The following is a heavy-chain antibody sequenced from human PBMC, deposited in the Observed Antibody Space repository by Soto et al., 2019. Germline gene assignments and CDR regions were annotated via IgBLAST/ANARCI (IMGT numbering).Heavy chain of an antibody. D-gene: IGHD3-16*01. Sequence: SQRLSCAASGFTFYYYAMHWVRQAPGKGLEWVSGISSYSSDTGYADSVKGRFTISRDNAKNTLYLQMNSLRADDTAVYYCASNYAYAEGYYWYGIDVWGQGTTVTVSS. J-gene: IGHJ6*02. V-gene: IGHV3-9*01. CDR2: ISSYSSDT. CDR3: ASNYAYAEGYYWYGIDV. CDR1: GFTFYYYA.